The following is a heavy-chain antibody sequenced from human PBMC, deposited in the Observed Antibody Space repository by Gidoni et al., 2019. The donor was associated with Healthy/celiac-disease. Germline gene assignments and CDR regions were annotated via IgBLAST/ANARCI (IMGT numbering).Heavy chain of an antibody. CDR3: AGAVADNTAFDY. J-gene: IGHJ4*02. V-gene: IGHV5-10-1*03. CDR1: GYSFTSYW. D-gene: IGHD6-19*01. Sequence: EVQLVQSGAEVKKPGESLRISCKGSGYSFTSYWISWVRQMPGKGLEWMGRIDPSDSYTNYSPSFQGHVTISADKSISTAYLQWSSLKASDTAMYYCAGAVADNTAFDYWGQGTLVTVSS. CDR2: IDPSDSYT.